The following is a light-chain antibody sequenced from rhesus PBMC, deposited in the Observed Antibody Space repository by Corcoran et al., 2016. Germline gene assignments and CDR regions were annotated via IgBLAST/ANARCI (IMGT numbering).Light chain of an antibody. Sequence: QAALTQPRSESGSPGQSVTISCTGTSSDIGGYNYVSWYQQHPDTAPKLMIYEVSKRPSGVSDRFSGPKSGNTASLTISGLQAEDEADYYSCSYAGSNTYIFGAGTRLTVL. J-gene: IGLJ1*01. CDR3: CSYAGSNTYI. CDR2: EVS. CDR1: SSDIGGYNY. V-gene: IGLV2-32*02.